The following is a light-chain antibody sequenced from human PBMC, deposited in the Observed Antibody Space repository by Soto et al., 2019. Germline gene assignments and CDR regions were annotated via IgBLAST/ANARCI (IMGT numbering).Light chain of an antibody. CDR3: QQNYRATPWT. CDR2: AAS. V-gene: IGKV1-39*01. CDR1: QNIRSY. J-gene: IGKJ1*01. Sequence: DIQMTQSPSSLSASVGDRVTITCRASQNIRSYLNWYQQRIGKAPKVLIYAASSLQSGVPSRFSGSGSGTDFTLTISSLQPDDFATYYCQQNYRATPWTFGQGTKVDIK.